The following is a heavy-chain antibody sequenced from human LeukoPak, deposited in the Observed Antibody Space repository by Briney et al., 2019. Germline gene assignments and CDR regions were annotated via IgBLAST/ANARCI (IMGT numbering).Heavy chain of an antibody. CDR1: GYTFTSYA. CDR2: INAGNGNT. J-gene: IGHJ5*02. Sequence: ASVKVSCKASGYTFTSYAMHWVRQAPGQRLEWMGWINAGNGNTKYSQKFQGRVTITRDTSASTAYMELSSLRSEDTAVYYCARTRLWFGELFKFDPWGQGTLVTVSS. D-gene: IGHD3-10*01. CDR3: ARTRLWFGELFKFDP. V-gene: IGHV1-3*01.